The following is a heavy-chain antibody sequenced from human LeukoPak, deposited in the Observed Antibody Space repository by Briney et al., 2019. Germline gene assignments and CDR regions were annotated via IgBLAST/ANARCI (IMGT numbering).Heavy chain of an antibody. J-gene: IGHJ4*02. CDR2: FWAHGRSE. CDR1: GFTLPKYG. V-gene: IGHV3-33*01. Sequence: GGSLRLSCAASGFTLPKYGMHWVRQAPGKGLELVAVFWAHGRSEYYSDSVKGRFSISRDTSRSTVHLQMNSLRAEDTAVYYCARDDDTSSHYSLFQYWGQGTRVTVSS. CDR3: ARDDDTSSHYSLFQY. D-gene: IGHD3-22*01.